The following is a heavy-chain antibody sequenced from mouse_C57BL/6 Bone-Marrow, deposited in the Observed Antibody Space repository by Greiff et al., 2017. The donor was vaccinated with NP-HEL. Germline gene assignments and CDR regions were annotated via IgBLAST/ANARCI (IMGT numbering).Heavy chain of an antibody. CDR1: GFSLTSYG. J-gene: IGHJ4*01. V-gene: IGHV2-2*01. CDR3: ARTHYYGAMDN. Sequence: VHLVESGPGLVQPSQSLSITCTVSGFSLTSYGVHWVRQSPGKGLEWLGVIWSGGSTVYNAAFMSSRSISKDNSKSQVLLKMSSLQADDTAIYYCARTHYYGAMDNWGQGTSVTVPS. D-gene: IGHD1-2*01. CDR2: IWSGGST.